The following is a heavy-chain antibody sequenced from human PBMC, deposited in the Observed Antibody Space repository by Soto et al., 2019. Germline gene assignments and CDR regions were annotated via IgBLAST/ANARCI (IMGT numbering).Heavy chain of an antibody. J-gene: IGHJ6*03. CDR1: GYTFTSYD. CDR3: ARGRRYCSSTSCQNLPYYYYYMDV. Sequence: ASVKVSCTASGYTFTSYDINWVRQATGQGLEWMGWMNPNSGNTGYAQKFQGRVTMTRNTSISTAYMELSSLRSEDTAVYYCARGRRYCSSTSCQNLPYYYYYMDVWGKGTTVTVSS. V-gene: IGHV1-8*01. CDR2: MNPNSGNT. D-gene: IGHD2-2*01.